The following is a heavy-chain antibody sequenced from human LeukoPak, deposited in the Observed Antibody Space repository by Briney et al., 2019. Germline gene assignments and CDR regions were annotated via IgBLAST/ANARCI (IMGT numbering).Heavy chain of an antibody. CDR2: IYYSGST. J-gene: IGHJ4*02. V-gene: IGHV4-59*01. CDR3: ARRGWYNSGWYYLDY. D-gene: IGHD6-19*01. CDR1: GGSISSYY. Sequence: SETLSPTCTVSGGSISSYYWSWIRQPPGKGLEWIGYIYYSGSTNYNPSLKSRVTISVDTSKNQFSLKLSSVTAADTAVYYCARRGWYNSGWYYLDYWGQGTLVTVSS.